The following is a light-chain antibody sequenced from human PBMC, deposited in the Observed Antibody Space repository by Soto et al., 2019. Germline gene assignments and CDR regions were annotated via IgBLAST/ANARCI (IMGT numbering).Light chain of an antibody. CDR3: QQYTNWPLT. V-gene: IGKV3-15*01. CDR1: QTVNNN. CDR2: GAS. Sequence: EIVMTQSPATLSVSPGERATLSCRASQTVNNNLAWYQQKPGQAPRLLIYGASARATGIPARFSGSGSGTELPLSISSLQSEDVAVYYCQQYTNWPLTFGEGTKVEIK. J-gene: IGKJ4*01.